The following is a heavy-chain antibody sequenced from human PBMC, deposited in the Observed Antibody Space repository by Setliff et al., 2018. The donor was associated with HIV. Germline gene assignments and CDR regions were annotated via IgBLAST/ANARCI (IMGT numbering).Heavy chain of an antibody. D-gene: IGHD6-6*01. CDR1: GGSISSHF. J-gene: IGHJ3*02. V-gene: IGHV4-59*11. Sequence: SETLSLTCTVSGGSISSHFWSWIRQPPGKGLEWIGYIYYSGSTNYNPSLRSRVTISLDTSKNQFSLKLRSVTAADTAVYYCARPGLAERDDAFDIWGQGTMVTVSS. CDR2: IYYSGST. CDR3: ARPGLAERDDAFDI.